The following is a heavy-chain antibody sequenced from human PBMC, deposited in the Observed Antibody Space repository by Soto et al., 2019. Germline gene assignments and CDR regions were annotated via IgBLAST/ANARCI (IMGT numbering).Heavy chain of an antibody. CDR2: INHSGST. CDR3: ARAAYSSGWFNFDY. Sequence: SETLSLTCAVYGGSFSGYYWSWIRQPPGKGLEWIGEINHSGSTNYNPSLKSRVTMSVDTSKNQFSLKLSSVTAADTAVYYCARAAYSSGWFNFDYWGQGTLVTVSS. V-gene: IGHV4-34*01. D-gene: IGHD6-19*01. J-gene: IGHJ4*02. CDR1: GGSFSGYY.